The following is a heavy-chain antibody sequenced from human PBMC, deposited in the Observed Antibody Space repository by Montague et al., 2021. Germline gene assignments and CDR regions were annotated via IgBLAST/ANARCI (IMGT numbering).Heavy chain of an antibody. J-gene: IGHJ5*02. CDR2: LYYNGST. Sequence: SETLSLTCTVSGGSTSSTSYYWVWIRHPQGKELEFIVMLYYNGSTYHNPSLKSRVTVSIDTSKNQFSLKLISVTAADTAVYFCARSVYCKGGSCYSGFDPWGQGTLVTVSS. CDR3: ARSVYCKGGSCYSGFDP. D-gene: IGHD2-15*01. V-gene: IGHV4-39*01. CDR1: GGSTSSTSYY.